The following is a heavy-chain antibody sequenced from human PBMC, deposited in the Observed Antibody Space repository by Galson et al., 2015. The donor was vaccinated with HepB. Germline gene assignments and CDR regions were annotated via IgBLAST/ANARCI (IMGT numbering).Heavy chain of an antibody. J-gene: IGHJ4*02. CDR1: GFTFSIYT. CDR3: ASHIY. CDR2: ISHGGFSK. V-gene: IGHV3-30*04. Sequence: SLRLSCAASGFTFSIYTMYWVRQPPGKGLEWVALISHGGFSKYYADSVKGRFTISRDNSKNTLYLQMNSLRTDDTAVYYCASHIYWGQGTLVTVSS.